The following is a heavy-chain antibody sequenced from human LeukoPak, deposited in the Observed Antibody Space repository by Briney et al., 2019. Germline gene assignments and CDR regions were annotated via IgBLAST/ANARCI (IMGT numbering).Heavy chain of an antibody. CDR3: AKDLLAGFDYYYMDV. CDR1: GFTFSSYA. CDR2: ISGSGGST. Sequence: GGSLRLSCAASGFTFSSYAMSWVRQAPGEGLEWVSAISGSGGSTYYADSVKGRFTISRDNSKNTLYLQMNSLRAEDTAVYYCAKDLLAGFDYYYMDVWGKGTTVTVSS. V-gene: IGHV3-23*01. D-gene: IGHD6-19*01. J-gene: IGHJ6*03.